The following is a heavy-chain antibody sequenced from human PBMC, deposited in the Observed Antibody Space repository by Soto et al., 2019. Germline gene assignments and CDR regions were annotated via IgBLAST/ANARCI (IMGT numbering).Heavy chain of an antibody. V-gene: IGHV1-3*01. CDR3: ARAFQTTVTILQS. Sequence: QVQLVQSGAEVKTPGASVKVSCKASGFPFAGNTVLWVRQAPGQGLEWMGWINVGNGNTKLSKKFQGRLTLARDTSASTAYMELSSLRSEDTAVYYCARAFQTTVTILQSLGQGTLVTVAS. J-gene: IGHJ5*02. D-gene: IGHD4-17*01. CDR1: GFPFAGNT. CDR2: INVGNGNT.